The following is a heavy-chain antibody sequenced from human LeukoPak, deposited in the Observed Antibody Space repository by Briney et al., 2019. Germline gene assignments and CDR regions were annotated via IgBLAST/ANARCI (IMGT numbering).Heavy chain of an antibody. Sequence: GRSLRPSCAASGFTFDDFAMHWVRQAPGKGLEWVSGISWNSGSIGYADSVKGRFTISRDNAKNSLYLQMNSLRAEDTALYYCAKDNCSSTSCYMRYWGQGTLVTVSS. D-gene: IGHD2-2*02. CDR2: ISWNSGSI. CDR1: GFTFDDFA. V-gene: IGHV3-9*01. CDR3: AKDNCSSTSCYMRY. J-gene: IGHJ4*02.